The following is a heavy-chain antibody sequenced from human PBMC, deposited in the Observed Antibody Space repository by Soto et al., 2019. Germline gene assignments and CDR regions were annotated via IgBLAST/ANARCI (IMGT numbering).Heavy chain of an antibody. D-gene: IGHD3-22*01. CDR2: IIPIFGTA. Sequence: SVKVSCKASGGTFSSYAISWVRQAPGQGLEWMGGIIPIFGTANYAQKFQGRVTITADESTSTAYMELSSLRSEDTAVYYCASNTDSGCFKTYYYYYYGMDVWGQRTTVTGSS. CDR3: ASNTDSGCFKTYYYYYYGMDV. CDR1: GGTFSSYA. J-gene: IGHJ6*02. V-gene: IGHV1-69*13.